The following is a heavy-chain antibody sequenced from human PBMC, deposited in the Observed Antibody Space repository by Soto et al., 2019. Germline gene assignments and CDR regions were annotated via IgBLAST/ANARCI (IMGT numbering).Heavy chain of an antibody. V-gene: IGHV4-39*01. D-gene: IGHD2-15*01. Sequence: SETLSLTCSVSFASFSSNSYHWGWIRQSPGKGLEWIGSISYTGTTYYSPSLKSRVTISADTSKKQFSLKLDSATAADTAVYYCARLVVVAPVANVWGQGTLVTVSS. CDR1: FASFSSNSYH. CDR3: ARLVVVAPVANV. CDR2: ISYTGTT. J-gene: IGHJ4*02.